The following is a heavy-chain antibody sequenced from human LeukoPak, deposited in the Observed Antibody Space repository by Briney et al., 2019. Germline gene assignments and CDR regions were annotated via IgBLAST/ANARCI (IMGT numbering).Heavy chain of an antibody. J-gene: IGHJ3*02. V-gene: IGHV1-2*02. D-gene: IGHD2-2*01. CDR3: QLGYCSSTSCSTDAFDI. CDR2: INPNSGGT. CDR1: GYTFTGYY. Sequence: ASVKVSCKASGYTFTGYYMHWVRRAPGQGLEWMGWINPNSGGTNYAQKFQGRVTMTRDTSISTAYMELSRLRSDDTAVYYCQLGYCSSTSCSTDAFDIWGQGTMVTVSS.